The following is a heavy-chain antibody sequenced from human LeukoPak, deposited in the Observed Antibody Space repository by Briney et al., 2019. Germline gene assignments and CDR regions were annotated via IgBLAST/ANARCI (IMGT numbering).Heavy chain of an antibody. CDR2: INTDGSST. CDR1: GFTFSGFA. D-gene: IGHD2-15*01. J-gene: IGHJ4*02. CDR3: AVRGGQGFDY. Sequence: SGGSPRLSCAASGFTFSGFAMSWVRQAPGKGLVWVSRINTDGSSTSYADSVKGRFTISRDNAKNTLYLQMNSLRAEDTAVYYCAVRGGQGFDYWGQGTLVTVSS. V-gene: IGHV3-74*01.